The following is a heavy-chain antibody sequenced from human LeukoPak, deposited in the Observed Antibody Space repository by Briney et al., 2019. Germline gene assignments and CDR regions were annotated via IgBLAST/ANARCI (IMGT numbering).Heavy chain of an antibody. V-gene: IGHV3-23*01. CDR3: AKIEAKKNYYYYGMDV. J-gene: IGHJ6*02. D-gene: IGHD4/OR15-4a*01. CDR2: ISGSGGST. Sequence: PGGSLRLSCAASGFTFSSYAMSWVRQAPGMGLEWVSAISGSGGSTYYADSVKGRFTISRDNSKNTLYLQMNSLRAEDTAVYYCAKIEAKKNYYYYGMDVWGQGTTVTVSS. CDR1: GFTFSSYA.